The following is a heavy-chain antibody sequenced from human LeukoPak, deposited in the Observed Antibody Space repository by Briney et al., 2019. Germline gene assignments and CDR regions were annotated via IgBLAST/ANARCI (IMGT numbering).Heavy chain of an antibody. V-gene: IGHV3-15*01. D-gene: IGHD1-26*01. Sequence: GGSLRLSCAASGFTFSSAWMTWVRQTPGKGLEWVGRIKQISNGGTTDYAAPVKDRFTISKDDSINTLYLQMNSLKTEDTAVYYCATGFSATSHDGYWGQGTLVTVSS. CDR3: ATGFSATSHDGY. CDR1: GFTFSSAW. J-gene: IGHJ4*02. CDR2: IKQISNGGTT.